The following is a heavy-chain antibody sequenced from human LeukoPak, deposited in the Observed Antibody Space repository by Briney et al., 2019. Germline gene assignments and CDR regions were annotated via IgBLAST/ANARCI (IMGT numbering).Heavy chain of an antibody. J-gene: IGHJ4*02. CDR3: ASTTTIAVALPFDY. CDR2: ITSSSSYI. V-gene: IGHV3-21*01. Sequence: GGSLRLSCAASGFTFSSYNMNWVRQAPGKGLEWVSSITSSSSYIYYADSVKGRFTISRDNAKNSLYLQMNSLRAEDTAVYYCASTTTIAVALPFDYWGQGTLVTVSS. CDR1: GFTFSSYN. D-gene: IGHD6-19*01.